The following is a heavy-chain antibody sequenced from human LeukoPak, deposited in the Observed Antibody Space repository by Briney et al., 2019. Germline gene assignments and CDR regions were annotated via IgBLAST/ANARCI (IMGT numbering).Heavy chain of an antibody. CDR3: ARDLYSSSPTEWFDP. Sequence: ASVKVSCKASGYTFTGYYIHWVRQAPGQGLEWMGWINPNTDGTNYAQKFQGRVTMTRDTSISTAYMELSRLRSDDTAVYYCARDLYSSSPTEWFDPWGQGTLVTVSS. J-gene: IGHJ5*02. CDR2: INPNTDGT. D-gene: IGHD6-6*01. V-gene: IGHV1-2*02. CDR1: GYTFTGYY.